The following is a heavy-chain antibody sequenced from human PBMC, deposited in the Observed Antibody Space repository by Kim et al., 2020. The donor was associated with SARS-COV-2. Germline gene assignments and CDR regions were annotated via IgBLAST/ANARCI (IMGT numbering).Heavy chain of an antibody. V-gene: IGHV3-9*01. CDR1: GFTFDDYA. Sequence: GGSMRLSCAASGFTFDDYAMHWVRQAPGKGLEWVSGISWNSGSIGYADSVKGRFTISRDNAKNSLYLQMNSLRAEDTALYYCAKIRWDFTDYGMDVWGQVTTVTVSS. D-gene: IGHD2-8*02. J-gene: IGHJ6*02. CDR3: AKIRWDFTDYGMDV. CDR2: ISWNSGSI.